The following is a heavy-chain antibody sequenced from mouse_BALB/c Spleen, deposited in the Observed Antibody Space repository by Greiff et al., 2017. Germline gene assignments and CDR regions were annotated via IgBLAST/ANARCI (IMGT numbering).Heavy chain of an antibody. J-gene: IGHJ3*01. D-gene: IGHD2-4*01. CDR3: ARHDCDSFAY. Sequence: QVQLQQSGAELAKPGASVKMSCKASGYTFTSYWMHWVKQRPGQGLEWIGYINPRTGYTEYNQKFKDKATLTANKYSSTAYMQLNSVTSEYYAVYYCARHDCDSFAYWGQGTLVTVSA. CDR1: GYTFTSYW. V-gene: IGHV1-7*01. CDR2: INPRTGYT.